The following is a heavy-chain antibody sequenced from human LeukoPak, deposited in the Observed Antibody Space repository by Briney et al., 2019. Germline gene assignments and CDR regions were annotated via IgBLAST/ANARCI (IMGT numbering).Heavy chain of an antibody. J-gene: IGHJ5*02. CDR2: IKHRGST. CDR3: ATPGPRNSFDP. V-gene: IGHV4-34*01. Sequence: KPSETLSLTCAVYGGSFSGYYWSWIRQPPGKGVEWIGEIKHRGSTNYNPSLKSRATISVDTSKNQCSPKLSSGTAADTAVYYCATPGPRNSFDPWGQGNLVTVSS. CDR1: GGSFSGYY.